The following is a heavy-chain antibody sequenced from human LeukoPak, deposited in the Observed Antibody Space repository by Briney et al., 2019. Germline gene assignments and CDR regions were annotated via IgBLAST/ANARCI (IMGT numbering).Heavy chain of an antibody. CDR2: IYYSGST. J-gene: IGHJ4*02. V-gene: IGHV4-39*01. D-gene: IGHD3-9*01. Sequence: PSETLSLTCTVSGGSISSSSYYWGWIRQPPGKGLEWIGSIYYSGSTYYNPSLKSRVTISVDTSKNQFSLKLSSVTAADTAVYYCARQGAELRYFDWLPRPIDYWGQGTLVTVSS. CDR3: ARQGAELRYFDWLPRPIDY. CDR1: GGSISSSSYY.